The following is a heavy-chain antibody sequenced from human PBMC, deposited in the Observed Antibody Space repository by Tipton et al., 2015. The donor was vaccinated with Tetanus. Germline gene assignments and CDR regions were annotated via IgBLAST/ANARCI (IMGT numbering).Heavy chain of an antibody. CDR2: FFYNENT. V-gene: IGHV4-61*01. Sequence: TLSLTCTVSGGSVSRGSYYWNWIRQPPGKGLEWIGYFFYNENTNYNPSLKSRVTISADTSKNQVSLRLNSVAAADTAVYYCARRQTYCTNGFCPFENWGQGTLVTVSS. J-gene: IGHJ4*02. D-gene: IGHD2-8*01. CDR3: ARRQTYCTNGFCPFEN. CDR1: GGSVSRGSYY.